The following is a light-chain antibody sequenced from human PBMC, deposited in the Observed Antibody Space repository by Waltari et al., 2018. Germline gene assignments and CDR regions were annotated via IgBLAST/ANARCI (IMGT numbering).Light chain of an antibody. Sequence: QSALTQPASVSGSPGQSITIPCTGTSSDVGSYHLVSWFQQYPDKAPKLIIFEVNKRPSGVSNRFSGSKSGNTASLTISGLQAEDEADYYCCSYAGSGIYVFGSGAKVTVL. V-gene: IGLV2-23*02. CDR2: EVN. CDR3: CSYAGSGIYV. J-gene: IGLJ1*01. CDR1: SSDVGSYHL.